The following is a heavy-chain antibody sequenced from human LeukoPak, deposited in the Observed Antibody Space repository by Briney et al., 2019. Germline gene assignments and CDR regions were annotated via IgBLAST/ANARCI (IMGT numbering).Heavy chain of an antibody. CDR2: IHPNSGGT. Sequence: ASVKVSCKASGYIFTGYYMHWVRQAPGQGLEWMGWIHPNSGGTNYAQNFQGRVTMTRDTSISTVYMEVGRLRSDDTAVYYCARGFGRNVFDIWGQGTMVTVSS. CDR3: ARGFGRNVFDI. J-gene: IGHJ3*02. D-gene: IGHD1-14*01. V-gene: IGHV1-2*02. CDR1: GYIFTGYY.